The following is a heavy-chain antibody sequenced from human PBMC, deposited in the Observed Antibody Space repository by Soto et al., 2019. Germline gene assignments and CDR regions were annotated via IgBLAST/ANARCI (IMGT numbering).Heavy chain of an antibody. CDR1: GYTFTGFY. CDR2: ISPNSGAT. D-gene: IGHD3-10*01. Sequence: AASVKVSCKASGYTFTGFYLHWVRQAPGQGLEWMGWISPNSGATNYAQKFQGRVTMTRVTSISTAYMDLNRLSSDDTAVYYCARGVIGARGGFDYWGQGSLVTVSS. V-gene: IGHV1-2*02. J-gene: IGHJ4*02. CDR3: ARGVIGARGGFDY.